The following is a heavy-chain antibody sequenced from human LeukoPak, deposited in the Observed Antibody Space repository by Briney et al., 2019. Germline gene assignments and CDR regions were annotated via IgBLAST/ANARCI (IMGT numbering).Heavy chain of an antibody. CDR2: INPNSGGT. CDR3: ARARQSAAFDI. Sequence: ASVKVSCKASGYTFTSYAMNWVRQAPGQGLEWMGRINPNSGGTNYAQKFQGRVTMTRDTSISTAYMELSRLRSDDTAVYYCARARQSAAFDIWGQGTMVTVSS. J-gene: IGHJ3*02. V-gene: IGHV1-2*06. CDR1: GYTFTSYA. D-gene: IGHD6-19*01.